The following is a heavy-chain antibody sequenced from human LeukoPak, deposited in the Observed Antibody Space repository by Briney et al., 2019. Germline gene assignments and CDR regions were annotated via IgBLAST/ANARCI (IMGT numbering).Heavy chain of an antibody. D-gene: IGHD3-16*01. V-gene: IGHV3-48*03. J-gene: IGHJ4*02. CDR1: GFTFSSYE. CDR3: ARDDTTMITFGGGVDY. CDR2: ISSSGSTI. Sequence: GGSLRLSCAASGFTFSSYEMNWVRQAPGKGLEWVSYISSSGSTIYYADSVKGRFTISRDNAKNSLYLQMNSLRAEDTAVYYCARDDTTMITFGGGVDYWGQGTLVTVSS.